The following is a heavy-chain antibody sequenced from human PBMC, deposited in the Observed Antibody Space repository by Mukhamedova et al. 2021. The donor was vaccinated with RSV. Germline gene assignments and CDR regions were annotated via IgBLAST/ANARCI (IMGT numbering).Heavy chain of an antibody. D-gene: IGHD2-15*01. V-gene: IGHV3-53*01. J-gene: IGHJ4*02. Sequence: EWVSVIYSGGSTYYADSVKGRFTISRDNSKNTLYLQMNSLRAEDTAVYYCARTASDCSGGSCYPTSFDYCGQGTLVTVSS. CDR3: ARTASDCSGGSCYPTSFDY. CDR2: IYSGGST.